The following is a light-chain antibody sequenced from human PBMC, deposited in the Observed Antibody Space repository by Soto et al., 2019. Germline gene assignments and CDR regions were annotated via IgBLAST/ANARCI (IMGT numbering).Light chain of an antibody. Sequence: EVVMTQSPATLSVSPGERATLSCRASQSVSTNLAWYQQKGGQTPRLLIYGASTRATDIPARFSGRGSGTEFTLTISSLQSEDFAVYYCQQYNNWPPMYTFGQGTKLEIK. J-gene: IGKJ2*01. V-gene: IGKV3-15*01. CDR3: QQYNNWPPMYT. CDR2: GAS. CDR1: QSVSTN.